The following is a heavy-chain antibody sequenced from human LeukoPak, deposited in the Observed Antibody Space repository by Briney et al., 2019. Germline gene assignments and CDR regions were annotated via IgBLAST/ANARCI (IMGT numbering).Heavy chain of an antibody. CDR2: ISSSSSTI. D-gene: IGHD3-10*01. CDR1: GFTFSSYS. Sequence: GGSLRLSCAASGFTFSSYSMYWVRQAPGKGLEWVSYISSSSSTIYYADSVKGRFTISRDNAKNSLYLQMNSLRAEDTAVYYCARDSGDDLIPYFDYWGQGTLVTVSS. J-gene: IGHJ4*02. CDR3: ARDSGDDLIPYFDY. V-gene: IGHV3-48*01.